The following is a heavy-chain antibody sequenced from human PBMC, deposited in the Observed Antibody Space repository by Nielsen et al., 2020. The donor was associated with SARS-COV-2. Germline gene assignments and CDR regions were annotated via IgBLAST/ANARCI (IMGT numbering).Heavy chain of an antibody. J-gene: IGHJ6*03. Sequence: LSLTCAASGFTFSSYGMHWVRQAPGKGLEWVAVISYDGSNKYYADSVKGRFTISRDNSKNTLYLQMNSLRAEDTAVYYCAKAEGMTTVTIASYYYYYMDVWGKGTTVTVSS. CDR1: GFTFSSYG. CDR3: AKAEGMTTVTIASYYYYYMDV. CDR2: ISYDGSNK. V-gene: IGHV3-30*18. D-gene: IGHD4-17*01.